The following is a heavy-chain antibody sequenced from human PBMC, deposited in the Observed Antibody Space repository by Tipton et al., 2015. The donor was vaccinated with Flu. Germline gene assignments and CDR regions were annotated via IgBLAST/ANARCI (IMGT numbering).Heavy chain of an antibody. CDR1: GFDFSVYG. CDR3: ARDEGVVNYYFGMDA. V-gene: IGHV3-33*01. CDR2: IWYDGSNI. J-gene: IGHJ6*01. D-gene: IGHD3-16*01. Sequence: SLRLSCKVSGFDFSVYGMHWVRQAPGKGLEWVAAIWYDGSNIHYADSVKGRFTISRDNSKNTLYLQMNGLRAEDTAVYYCARDEGVVNYYFGMDAWGQGTTVTVSS.